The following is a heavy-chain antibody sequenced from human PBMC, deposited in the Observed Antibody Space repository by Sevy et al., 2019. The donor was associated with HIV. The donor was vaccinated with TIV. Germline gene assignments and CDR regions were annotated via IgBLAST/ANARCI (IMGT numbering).Heavy chain of an antibody. CDR1: GGSISSYY. CDR3: AGGWRGTYYDFWGGPPYFDY. J-gene: IGHJ4*02. D-gene: IGHD3-3*01. V-gene: IGHV4-59*01. Sequence: SETLSLTCTVSGGSISSYYWSWIRQPPGKGLEWIGYIYYSGSTNYNPSLKSRVTISVDTSKNQFSLKLSSVTAADTAGYYCAGGWRGTYYDFWGGPPYFDYWGQGTLVTVSS. CDR2: IYYSGST.